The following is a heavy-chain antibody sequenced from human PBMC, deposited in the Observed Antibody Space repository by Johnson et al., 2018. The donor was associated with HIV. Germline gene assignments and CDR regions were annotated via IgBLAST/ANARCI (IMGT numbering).Heavy chain of an antibody. J-gene: IGHJ3*02. CDR3: AKDVGNYWPDAFDI. Sequence: VQLVESGGGLVQPGGSLRLSCAASGMTVSSYYMSWVRQAPGKGLEWVSVIFSGGGGSTYYADSVKGRFTISRDNSKNTLYLQMNSLRAEDTAVYYCAKDVGNYWPDAFDIWGQGTMVTVSS. CDR2: IFSGGGGST. V-gene: IGHV3-23*04. D-gene: IGHD3-22*01. CDR1: GMTVSSYY.